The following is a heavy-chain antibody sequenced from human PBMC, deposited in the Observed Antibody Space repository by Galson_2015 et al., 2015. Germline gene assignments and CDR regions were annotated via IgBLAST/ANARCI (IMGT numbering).Heavy chain of an antibody. CDR2: FDPEDGET. Sequence: SVKVSCKVSGYTLTELPMHWVRQAPGKGLEWMGGFDPEDGETIYAQKFQGRVTMTEDTSTDTAYMELSSLRSEDTAVYYCATDVLRFLEWSQTAFDIWGQGTMVTVSS. V-gene: IGHV1-24*01. D-gene: IGHD3-3*01. CDR3: ATDVLRFLEWSQTAFDI. J-gene: IGHJ3*02. CDR1: GYTLTELP.